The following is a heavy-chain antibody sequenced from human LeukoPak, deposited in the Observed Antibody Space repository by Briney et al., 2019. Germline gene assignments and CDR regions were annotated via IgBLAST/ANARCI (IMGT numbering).Heavy chain of an antibody. CDR1: GGTFITYT. J-gene: IGHJ4*02. CDR2: IIPIFGTA. D-gene: IGHD5-24*01. CDR3: ARGALVEMATIWAY. Sequence: GASVKVSCKASGGTFITYTINWVRQAPGQGLEWMGGIIPIFGTANYAQRFQGRVTITTDESTSTAYMELSSLRSEDTAVYYCARGALVEMATIWAYWGQGTLVTVSS. V-gene: IGHV1-69*05.